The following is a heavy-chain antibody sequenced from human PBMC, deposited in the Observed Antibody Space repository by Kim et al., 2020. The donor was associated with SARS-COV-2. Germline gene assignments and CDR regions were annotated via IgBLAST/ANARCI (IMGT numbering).Heavy chain of an antibody. CDR3: ARTSSY. Sequence: YRGGRTYYAHAVKGRLPISRDKSKMMVYLQMNSRRAEDTAVYYSARTSSYWGQGTLVTVSS. D-gene: IGHD3-16*02. CDR2: YRGGRT. J-gene: IGHJ4*02. V-gene: IGHV3-66*01.